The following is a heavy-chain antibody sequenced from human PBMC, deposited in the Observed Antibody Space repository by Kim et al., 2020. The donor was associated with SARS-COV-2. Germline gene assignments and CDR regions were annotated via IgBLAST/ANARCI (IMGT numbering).Heavy chain of an antibody. D-gene: IGHD5-12*01. Sequence: SVKVSCKASGGTFSSYAISWVRQAPGRGLEWMGRIIPILGIANYAHKFQGRVTITADKSTSTAYMELSSLRSEDTAVYYCARERGGGYSGYEQVDYWGQGTLVTVSS. V-gene: IGHV1-69*04. CDR1: GGTFSSYA. CDR3: ARERGGGYSGYEQVDY. CDR2: IIPILGIA. J-gene: IGHJ4*02.